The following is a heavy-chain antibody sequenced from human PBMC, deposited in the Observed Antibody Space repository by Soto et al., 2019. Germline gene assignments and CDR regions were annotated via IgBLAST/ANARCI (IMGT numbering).Heavy chain of an antibody. CDR2: IIPIFGTA. J-gene: IGHJ4*02. CDR3: ARGRIVVDATATIRDFDY. CDR1: GGTFSSYA. V-gene: IGHV1-69*13. Sequence: VASVKVSCKASGGTFSSYAISWVRQAPGQGLEWMGGIIPIFGTANYAQKFQGRVTITADESTSTAYMELSSLRSEDTAVYYCARGRIVVDATATIRDFDYWGQGTLVTVSS. D-gene: IGHD2-15*01.